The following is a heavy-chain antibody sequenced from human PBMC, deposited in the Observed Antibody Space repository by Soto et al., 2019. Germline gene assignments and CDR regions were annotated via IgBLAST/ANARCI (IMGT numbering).Heavy chain of an antibody. CDR2: IIPIFGTA. CDR1: GGTFSSYA. D-gene: IGHD6-19*01. J-gene: IGHJ1*01. Sequence: ASVKVSCKASGGTFSSYAISWVRQAPGQGLEWMGGIIPIFGTANYAQKFQGRVTITADESTSTAYMELSSLRSEDTAVYYCAREADYSSGSKDWGQGTLVTVSS. V-gene: IGHV1-69*13. CDR3: AREADYSSGSKD.